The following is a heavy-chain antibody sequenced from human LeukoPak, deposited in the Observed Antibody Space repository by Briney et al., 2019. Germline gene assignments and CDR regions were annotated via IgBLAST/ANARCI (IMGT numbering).Heavy chain of an antibody. CDR3: ARWFYSSGWYTVGAYYYYGMDV. J-gene: IGHJ6*02. CDR2: ISYDGSNK. D-gene: IGHD6-19*01. V-gene: IGHV3-30-3*01. CDR1: GVTFSSYA. Sequence: GGSLTLSCAASGVTFSSYAMHWVRQPPGKGLEWVAVISYDGSNKYYADCVKGRFTISRDNSKNTLYLQMNSLRAEDTGVYYCARWFYSSGWYTVGAYYYYGMDVWGQGTTVTVSS.